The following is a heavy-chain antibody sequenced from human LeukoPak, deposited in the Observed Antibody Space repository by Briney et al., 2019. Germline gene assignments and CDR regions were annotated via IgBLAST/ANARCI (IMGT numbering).Heavy chain of an antibody. CDR3: ARFVTGLWSGYPNWFDP. D-gene: IGHD3-3*01. CDR1: GGSISNYY. Sequence: SETLSLTCTVSGGSISNYYWSWIRQPPGKGLEWIGYIYYSGSTNYNPSLKSRVTISVDTSKNQFSLKLSSVTAADTAVYYCARFVTGLWSGYPNWFDPWGQGTLVTVSS. J-gene: IGHJ5*02. CDR2: IYYSGST. V-gene: IGHV4-59*08.